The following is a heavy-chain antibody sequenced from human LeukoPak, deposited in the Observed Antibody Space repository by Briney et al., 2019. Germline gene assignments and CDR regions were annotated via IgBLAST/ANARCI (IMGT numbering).Heavy chain of an antibody. CDR1: TFTFSSYS. D-gene: IGHD1-1*01. J-gene: IGHJ4*02. CDR2: ITDSGGDT. CDR3: TKGARELDF. Sequence: PGGSLRLSCAGSTFTFSSYSMGWVRQAPGKGLEWVSAITDSGGDTFYADSVKGRFTISRDNSKNTLYLQMNTLRAEDTAVYYCTKGARELDFWGQGALVTASS. V-gene: IGHV3-23*01.